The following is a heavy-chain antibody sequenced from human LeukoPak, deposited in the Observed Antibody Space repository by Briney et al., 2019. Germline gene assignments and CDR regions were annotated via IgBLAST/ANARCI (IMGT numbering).Heavy chain of an antibody. V-gene: IGHV3-23*01. D-gene: IGHD3-22*01. J-gene: IGHJ5*02. Sequence: EGTLRLSCAASGFTFSSYGMSWVRQAPGKGLEWVSAISGSGGSTYYADSVKGRFTISRDNSKNTLYLQMNSLRAEDTAVYYCAKEVSRYYYDSSGYYYHWGQGTLVTVSS. CDR2: ISGSGGST. CDR3: AKEVSRYYYDSSGYYYH. CDR1: GFTFSSYG.